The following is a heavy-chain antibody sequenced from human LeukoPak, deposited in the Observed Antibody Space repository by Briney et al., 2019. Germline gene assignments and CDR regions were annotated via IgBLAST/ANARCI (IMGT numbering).Heavy chain of an antibody. V-gene: IGHV4-38-2*01. D-gene: IGHD4-11*01. CDR2: IYHSGST. Sequence: SETLSLTCAVSGYSISSGYYWGWIRQPPGKGLEWIGSIYHSGSTYYNPSLKSRVTISVDTSKNQFSLKLSSVTAADTAVYYCARASINWFDPWGQGTLVTVSS. CDR3: ARASINWFDP. J-gene: IGHJ5*02. CDR1: GYSISSGYY.